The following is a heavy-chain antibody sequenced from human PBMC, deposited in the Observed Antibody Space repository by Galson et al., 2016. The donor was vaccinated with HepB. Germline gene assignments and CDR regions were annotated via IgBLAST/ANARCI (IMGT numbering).Heavy chain of an antibody. CDR2: ISAYNGNT. CDR1: GYTFTNYG. V-gene: IGHV1-18*04. D-gene: IGHD6-6*01. J-gene: IGHJ3*02. CDR3: ARGGGTLWQLVREDRDASDI. Sequence: VKVSCKASGYTFTNYGISWVRQAPGQGLEWMGWISAYNGNTNYAQKLQGRVTMTTDTSTSTAYMELRSLRSDDTAVYFCARGGGTLWQLVREDRDASDIWGQGTMVTVSS.